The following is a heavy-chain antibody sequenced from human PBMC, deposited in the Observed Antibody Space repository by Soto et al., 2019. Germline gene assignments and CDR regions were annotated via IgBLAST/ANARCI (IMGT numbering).Heavy chain of an antibody. V-gene: IGHV4-31*03. CDR3: ARTGYGDYDFGY. CDR1: GGSISSDGFY. J-gene: IGHJ4*02. Sequence: QVQLQESGPGLVRPSQTLSLTCSVSGGSISSDGFYWSWIRQHPGKGLEWIGYIYHSGSTYYNPSHKSRVAIAVDTSKNQFSLKVTSVTAADTAVYYCARTGYGDYDFGYWGQGALVTVSS. D-gene: IGHD4-17*01. CDR2: IYHSGST.